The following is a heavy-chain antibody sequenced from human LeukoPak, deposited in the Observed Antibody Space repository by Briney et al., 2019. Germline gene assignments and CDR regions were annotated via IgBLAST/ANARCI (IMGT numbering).Heavy chain of an antibody. Sequence: GDSLKISCKGSAYSFTSYWISWVRQMPGEGLEWMGRIDPSDSYTNYSPSFQSHVTISADKSISTAYLQWSSLKASGTAMYYCARQYYYGSGSYMADYWGQGTLVTVSS. CDR2: IDPSDSYT. V-gene: IGHV5-10-1*01. CDR3: ARQYYYGSGSYMADY. D-gene: IGHD3-10*01. J-gene: IGHJ4*02. CDR1: AYSFTSYW.